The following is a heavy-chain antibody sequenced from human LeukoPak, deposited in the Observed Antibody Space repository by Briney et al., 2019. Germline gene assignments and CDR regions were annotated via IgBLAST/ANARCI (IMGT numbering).Heavy chain of an antibody. J-gene: IGHJ2*01. CDR1: GYTFTSYG. Sequence: ASVKVSCKASGYTFTSYGISWVRQAPGQGLEWMGWISAYNGNTNYAQKLQGRVTMTTDTSTSTAYMELRSLRSDDTAVYYCARDYDYGDYEPHWYFDLWGRGTLVTVSS. CDR3: ARDYDYGDYEPHWYFDL. V-gene: IGHV1-18*01. CDR2: ISAYNGNT. D-gene: IGHD4-17*01.